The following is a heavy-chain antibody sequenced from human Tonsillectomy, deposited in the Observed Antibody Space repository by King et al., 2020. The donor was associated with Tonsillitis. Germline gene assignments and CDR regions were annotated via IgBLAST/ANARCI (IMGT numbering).Heavy chain of an antibody. CDR3: ARSARPQGPVDY. CDR1: GGFISTYY. V-gene: IGHV4-59*08. Sequence: QLQESGPGLVKPSETLSLTCTVSGGFISTYYWSWIRQPPGKGLEWIGYIYYSGSTNYNPSLKSRVTISVDTSKNLFSLKLSSVTAADTAVDYCARSARPQGPVDYWGQGTLVTVSS. D-gene: IGHD6-6*01. J-gene: IGHJ4*02. CDR2: IYYSGST.